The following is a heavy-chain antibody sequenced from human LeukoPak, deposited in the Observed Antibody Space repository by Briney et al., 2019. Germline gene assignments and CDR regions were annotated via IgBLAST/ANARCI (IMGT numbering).Heavy chain of an antibody. CDR1: GGSISSGSFY. J-gene: IGHJ4*02. V-gene: IGHV4-39*07. Sequence: TSETLSLTCTVSGGSISSGSFYWGWIRQPPGKGLEWIGNIFYSGSTYYNPSLKRPVTISVDTSKNQFSLKLGSVTAADTAVYYCARAWRDCSGGSCYPVFDYWGQGTLVTVSS. CDR3: ARAWRDCSGGSCYPVFDY. CDR2: IFYSGST. D-gene: IGHD2-15*01.